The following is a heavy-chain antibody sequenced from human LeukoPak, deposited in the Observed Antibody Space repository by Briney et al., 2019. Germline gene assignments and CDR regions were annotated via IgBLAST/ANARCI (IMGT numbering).Heavy chain of an antibody. CDR2: ISSSSSYI. CDR3: ARERSLWFGEFLI. V-gene: IGHV3-21*01. D-gene: IGHD3-10*01. J-gene: IGHJ4*02. CDR1: GFTFSRYS. Sequence: GGSLRLSCAASGFTFSRYSMNWVRQAPGKGLEWVSSISSSSSYIYYTDSVKGRFTISRDNAKNSLYLQMNSLRAEDTAVYYCARERSLWFGEFLIWGQGTLVTVSS.